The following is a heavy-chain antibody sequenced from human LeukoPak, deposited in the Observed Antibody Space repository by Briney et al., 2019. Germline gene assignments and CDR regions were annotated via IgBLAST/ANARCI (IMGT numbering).Heavy chain of an antibody. CDR2: FYSGGST. CDR3: ARDPDPMFRGVMDVI. CDR1: GFTVSSNY. J-gene: IGHJ4*02. Sequence: GGSLRLSCAASGFTVSSNYMSWVRQAPGKGLEWVSVFYSGGSTYYADSVKGRFTISRDNSKNTLYLQMNSLRAEDTAVYYCARDPDPMFRGVMDVIWGQGTLVTASS. V-gene: IGHV3-53*01. D-gene: IGHD3-10*01.